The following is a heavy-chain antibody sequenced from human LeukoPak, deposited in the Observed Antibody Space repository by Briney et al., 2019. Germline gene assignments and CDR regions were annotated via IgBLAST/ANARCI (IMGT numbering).Heavy chain of an antibody. CDR3: ARRVIIGDAFDI. V-gene: IGHV3-7*01. CDR1: GFIFSSYW. J-gene: IGHJ3*02. CDR2: IRQDGSEK. D-gene: IGHD3-3*01. Sequence: GGSLRLSCAASGFIFSSYWMNWVRQAPGKGLEWVANIRQDGSEKYYVDSVKGRFTISRDNAKNSLYLQMNSLRAEDTAVYYCARRVIIGDAFDIWGQGTMVTVSS.